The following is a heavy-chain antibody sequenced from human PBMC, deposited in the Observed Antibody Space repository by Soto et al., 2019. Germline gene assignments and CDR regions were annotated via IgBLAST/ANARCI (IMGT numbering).Heavy chain of an antibody. Sequence: WGSLRLSCAASGFTFSSYGMHWVRQAPGKGLEWVAVIWYDGSNKYYADSVKGRFTISRDNSKNTLYLQMNSLRAEDTAVYYCAKEKISTSCCNWFDPWGQGTLVTVSS. D-gene: IGHD2-2*01. V-gene: IGHV3-33*06. J-gene: IGHJ5*02. CDR3: AKEKISTSCCNWFDP. CDR2: IWYDGSNK. CDR1: GFTFSSYG.